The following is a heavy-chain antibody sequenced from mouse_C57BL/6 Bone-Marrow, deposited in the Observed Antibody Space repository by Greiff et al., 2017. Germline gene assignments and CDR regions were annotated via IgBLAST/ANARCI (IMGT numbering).Heavy chain of an antibody. Sequence: QVQLQQPGAELVKPGASVKLSCKASGYTFTSYWMQWVKQRPGQGLEWIGEIDPSDSYTNYNQKFKGKATLTVATSSSTAYMQLSSLTSEDSAVYYCAREGTTVVALDYWGQGTTLTVSS. J-gene: IGHJ2*01. CDR1: GYTFTSYW. D-gene: IGHD1-1*01. CDR2: IDPSDSYT. V-gene: IGHV1-50*01. CDR3: AREGTTVVALDY.